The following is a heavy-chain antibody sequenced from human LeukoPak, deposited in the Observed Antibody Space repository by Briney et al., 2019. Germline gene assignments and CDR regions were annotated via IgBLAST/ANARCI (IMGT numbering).Heavy chain of an antibody. CDR1: GYRFNEYW. D-gene: IGHD6-13*01. J-gene: IGHJ4*02. Sequence: GESLKISCKGSGYRFNEYWIGWVRQMPGKSLEWMGIIYPGDSDTRYSPSFQGQVTISADKSINTAYLQWSSLKASDTAMYYCARRWSSHYFDYWGQGTLVTVSS. V-gene: IGHV5-51*01. CDR3: ARRWSSHYFDY. CDR2: IYPGDSDT.